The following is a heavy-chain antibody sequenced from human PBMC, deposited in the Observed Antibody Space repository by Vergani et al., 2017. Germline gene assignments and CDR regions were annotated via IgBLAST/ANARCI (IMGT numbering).Heavy chain of an antibody. CDR3: ASLLFGVGLV. CDR1: GGSFSGYY. J-gene: IGHJ4*02. Sequence: QVQLQQWGAGLLKPSETLSLTCAVYGGSFSGYYWSWIRQPPGKGLEWIGEINHSGSTNYNPSLKSRVTISVDTSKNQFSRKLSSVTAADTAVYYCASLLFGVGLVWGQGTLVTVSS. CDR2: INHSGST. V-gene: IGHV4-34*01. D-gene: IGHD3-16*01.